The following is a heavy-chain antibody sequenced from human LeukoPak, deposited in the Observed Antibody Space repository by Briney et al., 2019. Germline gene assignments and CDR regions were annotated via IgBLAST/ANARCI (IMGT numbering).Heavy chain of an antibody. Sequence: PGGPLRLSCEASGFTFSNYYMSWFRQAPGKGLEWVSYISSSGSTIYYADSVKGRFTISRDNAKNSLYLQMNSLRAEDTAVYYCARHRGDAFDIWGQGTMVTVSS. J-gene: IGHJ3*02. CDR2: ISSSGSTI. CDR3: ARHRGDAFDI. V-gene: IGHV3-11*01. CDR1: GFTFSNYY.